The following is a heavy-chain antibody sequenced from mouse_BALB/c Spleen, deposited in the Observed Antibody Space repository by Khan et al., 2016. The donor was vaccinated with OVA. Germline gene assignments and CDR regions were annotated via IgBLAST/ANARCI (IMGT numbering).Heavy chain of an antibody. J-gene: IGHJ3*01. CDR2: IYPGSNNT. V-gene: IGHV1-77*01. Sequence: QVQLKQSGAELVRPGASVKLSCKASGFTFTAYNITWVQQRTGQGLEWIGEIYPGSNNTYYNETFKGKVTMTADKSSSTAYMQLSSLKSEDSAVYYCAREWGASFPYWGQGTLVTGSA. CDR1: GFTFTAYN. CDR3: AREWGASFPY.